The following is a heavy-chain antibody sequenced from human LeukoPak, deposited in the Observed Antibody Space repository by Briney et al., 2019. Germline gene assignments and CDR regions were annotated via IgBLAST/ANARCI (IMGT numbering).Heavy chain of an antibody. CDR1: GYTFTSYV. CDR2: ISAYNGNT. V-gene: IGHV1-18*01. J-gene: IGHJ4*02. CDR3: ARDKDYIWGSSPKFDY. Sequence: GASVKASCKASGYTFTSYVISWVRQAPGQGLEWMGCISAYNGNTNYAQKLQGRVTMTTDTSTSTAYMEMRRLRSDDTAVYYCARDKDYIWGSSPKFDYWGQGNLVTVSS. D-gene: IGHD3-16*01.